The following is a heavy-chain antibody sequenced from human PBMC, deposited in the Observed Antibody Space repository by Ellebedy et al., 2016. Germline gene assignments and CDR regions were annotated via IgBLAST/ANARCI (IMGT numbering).Heavy chain of an antibody. J-gene: IGHJ4*02. CDR2: ISGNSRYI. V-gene: IGHV3-21*06. CDR1: GFSFSSFS. Sequence: GESLKISXVASGFSFSSFSINWVRQAPGKGLEWISSISGNSRYIYYRESVKGRFTISRDNAKNSLYLQMDSLRVEDTGVYYCAKYGLEARWGQGTLVTVSS. CDR3: AKYGLEAR. D-gene: IGHD3-3*01.